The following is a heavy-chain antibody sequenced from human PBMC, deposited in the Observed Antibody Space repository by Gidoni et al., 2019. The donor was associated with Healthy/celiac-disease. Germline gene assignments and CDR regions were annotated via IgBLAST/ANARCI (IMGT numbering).Heavy chain of an antibody. CDR3: ARIGGYSSGWYPGYYFDY. D-gene: IGHD6-19*01. CDR1: GFSLSNARMG. CDR2: IFSNDEK. V-gene: IGHV2-26*01. J-gene: IGHJ4*02. Sequence: QVTLKESGPVLVKPTETLTLTCTVSGFSLSNARMGVSWIRQPPGKALEWLAHIFSNDEKSYSTSLKSRLTISKDTSKSQVVLTMTNMDPVDTATYYCARIGGYSSGWYPGYYFDYWGQGTLVTVSS.